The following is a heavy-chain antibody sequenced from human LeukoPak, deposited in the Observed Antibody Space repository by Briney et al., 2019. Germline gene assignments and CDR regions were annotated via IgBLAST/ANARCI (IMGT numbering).Heavy chain of an antibody. Sequence: GGSQRLSCAASGFTFSNAWMSWVRQAPGKGLEWVGRIKSKTDGGTTDYAAPVKGRFTISRDDSKNRQYLQMNSLKTEDTALYYCTTWAVDYGDWDYFDYWGQGTLVTVSS. CDR2: IKSKTDGGTT. CDR3: TTWAVDYGDWDYFDY. J-gene: IGHJ4*02. D-gene: IGHD4-17*01. V-gene: IGHV3-15*01. CDR1: GFTFSNAW.